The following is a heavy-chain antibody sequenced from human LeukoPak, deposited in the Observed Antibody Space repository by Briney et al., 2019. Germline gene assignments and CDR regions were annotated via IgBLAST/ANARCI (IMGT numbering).Heavy chain of an antibody. CDR2: INPNSGGT. V-gene: IGHV1-2*02. D-gene: IGHD3-3*01. CDR1: GYTFTGYY. CDR3: ARDARILRFLEWSLGGTGWFDP. J-gene: IGHJ5*02. Sequence: ASVKVPCKASGYTFTGYYMHWVRQAPGQGLEWMGWINPNSGGTNYAQKFQGRVTMTRDTSISTAYMELSRLRSDDTAVYYCARDARILRFLEWSLGGTGWFDPWGQGTLVTVSS.